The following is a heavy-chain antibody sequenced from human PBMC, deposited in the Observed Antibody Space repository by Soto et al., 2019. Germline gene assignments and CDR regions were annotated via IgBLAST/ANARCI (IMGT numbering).Heavy chain of an antibody. V-gene: IGHV3-21*01. CDR1: GFTFNIYS. J-gene: IGHJ3*02. CDR3: ARDIATVTVRGAGDI. CDR2: ISSSSSYI. D-gene: IGHD3-10*02. Sequence: GGSLRLSCAASGFTFNIYSMNWVRQAPGKGLEWVSSISSSSSYIYYADSVKGRFTISRDNAKNSLYLQMNSLRAEDTAVYYCARDIATVTVRGAGDIWGQGTMVTVSS.